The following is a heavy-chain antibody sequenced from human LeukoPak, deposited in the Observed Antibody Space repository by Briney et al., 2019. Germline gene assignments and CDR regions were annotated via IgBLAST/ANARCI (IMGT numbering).Heavy chain of an antibody. CDR3: AKSNYFDSGGYYFFDY. V-gene: IGHV3-23*01. J-gene: IGHJ4*02. CDR1: GFTFSKYA. D-gene: IGHD3-22*01. Sequence: PGGSLRLSCAASGFTFSKYAMTWVRQAPGKGLEWVSGISVSGGSTNYADSVKGRFTISRDNSKNTLYLQMNSLRAEDTAVYYCAKSNYFDSGGYYFFDYWGQGILVTVSS. CDR2: ISVSGGST.